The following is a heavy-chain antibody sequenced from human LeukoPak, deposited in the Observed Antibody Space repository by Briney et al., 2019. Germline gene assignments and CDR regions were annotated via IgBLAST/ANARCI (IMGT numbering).Heavy chain of an antibody. CDR2: INAGSGNT. J-gene: IGHJ4*02. D-gene: IGHD2-15*01. CDR3: ARDSGEYYFGY. V-gene: IGHV1-3*01. CDR1: GYTFTSYA. Sequence: ASVKVSCKASGYTFTSYAMHWVRQAPGQRLEWKGWINAGSGNTKYSQKFQGRVTITRDTSASTAYMELSSLRSEDTAVYYCARDSGEYYFGYWGQGTLVTVSS.